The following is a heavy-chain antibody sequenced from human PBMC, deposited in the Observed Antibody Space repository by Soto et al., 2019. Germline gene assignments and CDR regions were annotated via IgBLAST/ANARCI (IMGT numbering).Heavy chain of an antibody. V-gene: IGHV1-8*01. Sequence: QVQLVQSGAEVKKPGASVRVSCKASGYTFTSYDIYWVRQATGQGLEWMGWMNPFSGNAVYTQKFQDRVTMTRDTSINTAYMEMSGLRSEDTAVYYCRRGQGNYWGQGSLVTVSS. CDR3: RRGQGNY. CDR2: MNPFSGNA. CDR1: GYTFTSYD. J-gene: IGHJ4*02.